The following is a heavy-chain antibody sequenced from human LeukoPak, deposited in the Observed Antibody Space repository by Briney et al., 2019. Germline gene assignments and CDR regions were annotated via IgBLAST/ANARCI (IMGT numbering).Heavy chain of an antibody. D-gene: IGHD2-2*01. CDR1: GFTFSSYS. V-gene: IGHV3-48*04. Sequence: PGGSLRLSCAASGFTFSSYSMNWVRQAPGKGLEWVSYISSSGSTIYYADSVKGRFTISRDNAKNSLYLQMNSLRAEDTAVYYCARGGTDCSSTSCYPRADYYYYMDVWGKGTTVTISS. J-gene: IGHJ6*03. CDR3: ARGGTDCSSTSCYPRADYYYYMDV. CDR2: ISSSGSTI.